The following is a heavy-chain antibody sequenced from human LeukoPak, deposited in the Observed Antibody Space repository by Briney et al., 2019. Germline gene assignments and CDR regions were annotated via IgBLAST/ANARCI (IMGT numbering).Heavy chain of an antibody. D-gene: IGHD3-9*01. Sequence: GRSLRLSCAASGFTFSSYAMHWVRQAPGKGLEWVAVISYDGSNKYYADSVKGRFTISRDNSKNTLYLQMNSLRAEDTAVYYCARTWYYDILTGYHPFDYWGQGTLVTVSS. CDR2: ISYDGSNK. CDR3: ARTWYYDILTGYHPFDY. J-gene: IGHJ4*02. CDR1: GFTFSSYA. V-gene: IGHV3-30-3*01.